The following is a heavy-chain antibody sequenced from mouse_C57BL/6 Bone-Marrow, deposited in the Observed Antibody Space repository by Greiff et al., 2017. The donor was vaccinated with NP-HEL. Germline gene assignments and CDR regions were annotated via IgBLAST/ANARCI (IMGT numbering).Heavy chain of an antibody. CDR2: IDPSDSYT. CDR1: GYTFTSYW. V-gene: IGHV1-59*01. D-gene: IGHD2-4*01. J-gene: IGHJ1*03. CDR3: ARCRRLRRDWYFDV. Sequence: VKLQQPGAELVRPGTSVKLSCKASGYTFTSYWMHWVKQRPGQGLEWIGVIDPSDSYTNYNQKFKGKATLTVDTSSSTAYMQLSSLTSEDSAVYYCARCRRLRRDWYFDVWGTGTTVTVSS.